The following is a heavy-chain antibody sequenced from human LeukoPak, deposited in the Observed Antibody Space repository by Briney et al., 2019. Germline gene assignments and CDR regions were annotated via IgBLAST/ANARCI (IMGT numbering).Heavy chain of an antibody. Sequence: GGSLRLSCAASGFTFSSYAMSWVRQAPGKGLEWVSAISGSGGSTYYADSVKGRFTISRDNSKNTLYLQLNSLRAEDTAVYYCAKNLWFGEYNDYWGQGTLVTVSS. CDR1: GFTFSSYA. CDR3: AKNLWFGEYNDY. J-gene: IGHJ4*02. D-gene: IGHD3-10*01. V-gene: IGHV3-23*01. CDR2: ISGSGGST.